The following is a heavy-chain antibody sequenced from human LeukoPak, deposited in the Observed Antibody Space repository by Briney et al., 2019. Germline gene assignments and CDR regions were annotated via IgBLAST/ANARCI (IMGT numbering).Heavy chain of an antibody. J-gene: IGHJ6*02. Sequence: GGSLRLSCAASGFTFSSYSMHWVRQAPGKGLEWVSSISSNNSYIYYADSVKGRFTISRDNAKNSLYLQMNSLRAEDTAVYYCARVYYYGMDVWGQGTTVTVSS. CDR1: GFTFSSYS. CDR3: ARVYYYGMDV. CDR2: ISSNNSYI. V-gene: IGHV3-21*01.